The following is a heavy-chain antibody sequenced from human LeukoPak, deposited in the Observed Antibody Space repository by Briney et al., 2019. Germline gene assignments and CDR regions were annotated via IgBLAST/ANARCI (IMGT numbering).Heavy chain of an antibody. CDR3: ARGEEMATICNY. J-gene: IGHJ4*02. CDR1: GYTFTSYY. CDR2: INPSGGST. V-gene: IGHV1-46*01. Sequence: ASVKVSCKASGYTFTSYYMHWVRQAPGQGLEWMGIINPSGGSTSYAQKFQGRVTMTRDMSTNTVYMELSSLRSEDTAVYYCARGEEMATICNYWGQGTLVTVSS. D-gene: IGHD5-24*01.